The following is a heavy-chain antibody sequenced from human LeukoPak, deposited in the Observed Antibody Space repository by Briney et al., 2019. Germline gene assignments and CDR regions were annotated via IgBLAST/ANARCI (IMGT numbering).Heavy chain of an antibody. CDR3: ARDVGALDY. V-gene: IGHV4-59*12. CDR2: IYYSGST. CDR1: GGSISSYY. D-gene: IGHD1-26*01. J-gene: IGHJ4*02. Sequence: KPSETLSLTCTVSGGSISSYYWSWIRQPPGKGLEWIGYIYYSGSTYYNPSLKSRVTISVDTSKNQFSLKLSSVTAADTAVYYCARDVGALDYWGQGTLVTVSS.